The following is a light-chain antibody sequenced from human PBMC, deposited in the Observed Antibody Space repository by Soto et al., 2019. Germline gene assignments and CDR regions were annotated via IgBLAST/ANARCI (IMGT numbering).Light chain of an antibody. J-gene: IGKJ1*01. Sequence: DIQMTQSPSTLSASVGDRVTITCRASQRISSWLAWYQQRPGKVPRLLIYKASTLESGVPSRFSGSGSGTEFTLTISSLQPDDFATYYCQLYNRPPWTFGQGTKVEIK. CDR3: QLYNRPPWT. CDR1: QRISSW. CDR2: KAS. V-gene: IGKV1-5*03.